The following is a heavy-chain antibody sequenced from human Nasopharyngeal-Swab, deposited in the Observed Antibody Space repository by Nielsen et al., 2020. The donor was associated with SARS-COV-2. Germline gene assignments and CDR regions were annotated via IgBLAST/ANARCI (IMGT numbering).Heavy chain of an antibody. J-gene: IGHJ3*02. D-gene: IGHD2-15*01. CDR2: IYYNGST. CDR3: ARQGTRCSGGSCYWDAFDI. V-gene: IGHV4-39*01. Sequence: IRQPPGKGLEWIGSIYYNGSTYYNPSLKSRVTISVDTSKNQFSLKLSSVTAADTAVYYCARQGTRCSGGSCYWDAFDIWGQGTMVTVSS.